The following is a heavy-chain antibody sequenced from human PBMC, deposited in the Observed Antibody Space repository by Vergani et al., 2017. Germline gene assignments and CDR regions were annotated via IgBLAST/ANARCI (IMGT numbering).Heavy chain of an antibody. V-gene: IGHV3-33*05. CDR2: ISYDGNKK. J-gene: IGHJ6*03. CDR1: GFTFSDYG. CDR3: ARDFLTRVTTLDYYYMGV. Sequence: VQLVESGGGVVQPGRSLRLSCAASGFTFSDYGVHWVRQAPGKGLEWVSVISYDGNKKNYADSVKGRFTISRDNSKNTLYLEMNALRAEDTAVYYCARDFLTRVTTLDYYYMGVWGKGTTVTVSS. D-gene: IGHD1-1*01.